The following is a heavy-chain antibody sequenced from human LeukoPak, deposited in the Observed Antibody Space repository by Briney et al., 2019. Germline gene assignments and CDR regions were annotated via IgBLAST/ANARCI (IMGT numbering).Heavy chain of an antibody. CDR2: ISAYNGNT. V-gene: IGHV1-18*01. CDR1: GYTFTSYG. D-gene: IGHD3-10*01. Sequence: ASVKVSCKASGYTFTSYGISWVRQAPGQGLEWMGWISAYNGNTNYAQKLQGRVTMTTDTSTSTAYMELRSLRSDDTAVYYCARGGLTWCGYYYGSGSSFDYWGQGTLVTVSS. J-gene: IGHJ4*02. CDR3: ARGGLTWCGYYYGSGSSFDY.